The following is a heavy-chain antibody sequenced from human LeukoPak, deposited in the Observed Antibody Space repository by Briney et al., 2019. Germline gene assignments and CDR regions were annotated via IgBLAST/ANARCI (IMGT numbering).Heavy chain of an antibody. CDR2: MNPNSGNT. CDR1: GYTFTSYD. V-gene: IGHV1-8*01. CDR3: ARINGVVGATFYFDY. Sequence: ASVKVSCKASGYTFTSYDINWVRQATGQGLEWMGWMNPNSGNTGYAQKFQGRVTMTRNTSISTAYMELSSLRSDDTAVYYCARINGVVGATFYFDYWGQGTLVTVSS. J-gene: IGHJ4*02. D-gene: IGHD1-26*01.